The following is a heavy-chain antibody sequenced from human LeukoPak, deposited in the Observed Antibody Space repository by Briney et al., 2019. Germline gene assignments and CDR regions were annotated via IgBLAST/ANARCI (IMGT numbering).Heavy chain of an antibody. V-gene: IGHV4-39*07. CDR1: GDSISSSSSY. CDR2: IYYSGST. Sequence: PSETLSLTCSVSGDSISSSSSYWGWIRQPPGKGLEWIGSIYYSGSTYYNPSLKSRVTISVDTSKNQFSLKLSSVTAADTAVYYCARGYYDSSGYYYYFDYWGQGTLVTVSS. D-gene: IGHD3-22*01. J-gene: IGHJ4*02. CDR3: ARGYYDSSGYYYYFDY.